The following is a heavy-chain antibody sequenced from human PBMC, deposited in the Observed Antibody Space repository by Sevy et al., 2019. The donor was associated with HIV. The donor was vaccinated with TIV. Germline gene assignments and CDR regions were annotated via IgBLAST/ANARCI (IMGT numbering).Heavy chain of an antibody. CDR3: ARGGYCRGGTCFSGFYYAMDV. CDR2: VYSGGAT. CDR1: GFTLTNEF. V-gene: IGHV3-53*01. J-gene: IGHJ6*02. D-gene: IGHD2-15*01. Sequence: GGSLRLSCAVSGFTLTNEFFSWVRQAPGKGLEWVAVVYSGGATYYADPVKGRFTISRDKCKSTLYLQMKSLRAEDTAVYYGARGGYCRGGTCFSGFYYAMDVWGQGTTVTVSS.